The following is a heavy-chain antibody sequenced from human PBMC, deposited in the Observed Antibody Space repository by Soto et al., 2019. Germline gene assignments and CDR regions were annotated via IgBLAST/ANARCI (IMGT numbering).Heavy chain of an antibody. J-gene: IGHJ4*02. CDR2: IYYSGNT. CDR3: ARQYYFGSGSYYSRPVDF. CDR1: GDSISSSSYY. V-gene: IGHV4-39*01. D-gene: IGHD3-10*01. Sequence: QLQLQESGPGLVKPSETRSLTCTVSGDSISSSSYYWGWIRQPPGKGLEWIGSIYYSGNTYNNPSLKSRVTESATPAKNQFSLKMCFVTAEDTSVYYCARQYYFGSGSYYSRPVDFWGQGTLVAVSS.